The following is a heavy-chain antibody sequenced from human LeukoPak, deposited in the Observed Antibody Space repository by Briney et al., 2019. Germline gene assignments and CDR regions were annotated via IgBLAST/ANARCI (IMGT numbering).Heavy chain of an antibody. J-gene: IGHJ6*03. CDR1: GGSIGSYD. Sequence: PSETLSLTCTISGGSIGSYDWSWIRQPPGKGLEWIGYICDSGSTIYNASLKSRVTASIDRSKNKFSLKWSLVTAADTAVYYCATVGVEVPTTMRYYYMHVWGKGTTVTV. CDR2: ICDSGST. D-gene: IGHD2-21*01. V-gene: IGHV4-59*01. CDR3: ATVGVEVPTTMRYYYMHV.